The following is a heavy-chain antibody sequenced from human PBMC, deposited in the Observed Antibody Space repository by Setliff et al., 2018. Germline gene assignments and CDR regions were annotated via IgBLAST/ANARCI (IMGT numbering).Heavy chain of an antibody. Sequence: PSETLSLTCTVSGGSISPYFWSWIRQSPGKGLEWIGYIYHNGNPNFNPALKTRVTMSVDTSKNQFALNLRSVTAAASAVYYCARDRTAYSYGLDVWGQGTTVTVSS. V-gene: IGHV4-59*01. CDR3: ARDRTAYSYGLDV. D-gene: IGHD5-18*01. CDR1: GGSISPYF. J-gene: IGHJ6*02. CDR2: IYHNGNP.